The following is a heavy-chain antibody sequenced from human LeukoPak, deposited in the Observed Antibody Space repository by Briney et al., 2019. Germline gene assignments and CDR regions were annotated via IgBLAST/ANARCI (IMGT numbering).Heavy chain of an antibody. D-gene: IGHD1-26*01. V-gene: IGHV1-69*04. CDR1: GGTFSSYA. CDR3: ARSDSGHYFDY. CDR2: IIPILGIA. Sequence: ASVKVSCKASGGTFSSYAISWVRQAPGQGLEWMGRIIPILGIANYAQKFQGRVTITADKSTSTAYMELSSLRSEDMAVYYCARSDSGHYFDYWGQGTLVTVSS. J-gene: IGHJ4*02.